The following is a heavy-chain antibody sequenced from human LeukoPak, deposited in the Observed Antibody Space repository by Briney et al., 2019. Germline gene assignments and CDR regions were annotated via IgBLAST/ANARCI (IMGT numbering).Heavy chain of an antibody. Sequence: ASVKVSCKASGYTFTGYYMHWVRQAPGQGLEWMGWINPNSGATNYAQEFQGRVTMTRDTSISSAYMELSRLRSDDTAVYYCARLMRYYDFWSGDYYGMDVWGQGTTVTVSS. V-gene: IGHV1-2*02. CDR1: GYTFTGYY. CDR2: INPNSGAT. D-gene: IGHD3-3*01. CDR3: ARLMRYYDFWSGDYYGMDV. J-gene: IGHJ6*02.